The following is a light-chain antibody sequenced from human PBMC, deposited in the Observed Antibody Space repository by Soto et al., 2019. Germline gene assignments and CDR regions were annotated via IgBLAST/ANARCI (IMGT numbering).Light chain of an antibody. J-gene: IGKJ4*01. CDR1: QNIDIF. Sequence: DIQMTQSPSSLSASVGDRVTITCRASQNIDIFLNWYHQKPGRAPNLLIYGASTLQNGVPSRFNGSGSGTDFSLTISSLQPEDFGTYYCQQSYSAPPLTFGAGTKVDIK. CDR3: QQSYSAPPLT. CDR2: GAS. V-gene: IGKV1-39*01.